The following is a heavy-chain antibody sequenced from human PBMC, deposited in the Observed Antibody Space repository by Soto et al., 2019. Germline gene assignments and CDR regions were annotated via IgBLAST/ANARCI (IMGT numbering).Heavy chain of an antibody. J-gene: IGHJ4*02. Sequence: EVQLVESGGGLVKPGGSLRLSCAASGFTFSSYSMNWVRQAPGKGLEWVSSISSSTCYMYYADSVKGRFTISRDNARNSLYLQMNSLRAEDTAVYYCARFRRDGYNLDYWGQGTLVTVSS. V-gene: IGHV3-21*01. CDR3: ARFRRDGYNLDY. D-gene: IGHD5-12*01. CDR2: ISSSTCYM. CDR1: GFTFSSYS.